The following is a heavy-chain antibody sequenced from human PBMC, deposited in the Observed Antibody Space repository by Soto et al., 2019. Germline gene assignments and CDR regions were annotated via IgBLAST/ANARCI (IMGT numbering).Heavy chain of an antibody. CDR3: ARDKQWLVRGYYYGMDV. J-gene: IGHJ6*02. CDR1: GFPFSSYS. V-gene: IGHV3-21*01. CDR2: ISSSSSYI. D-gene: IGHD6-19*01. Sequence: EVQLVESGGGLVKPGGSLRLSCAASGFPFSSYSMNWVRQAPGKGLEWVSSISSSSSYIYYADSVKGRFTISRDNAKNSLYRQMNSLRAEDTAVYYCARDKQWLVRGYYYGMDVWGQGTTVTVSS.